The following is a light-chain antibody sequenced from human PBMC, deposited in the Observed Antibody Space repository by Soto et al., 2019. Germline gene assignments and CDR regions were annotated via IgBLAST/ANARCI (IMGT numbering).Light chain of an antibody. CDR2: DNS. CDR3: GVWDSSLNVVL. J-gene: IGLJ2*01. V-gene: IGLV1-51*01. Sequence: QSVLTQPPSVSAAPGQKVAISCSGSNSNIGNNYVSWYHHLPGTAPRVLIYDNSKRPTGISDRFSASKSGTSAALDITGLQTGDEGDYYCGVWDSSLNVVLFGGGTKVTVL. CDR1: NSNIGNNY.